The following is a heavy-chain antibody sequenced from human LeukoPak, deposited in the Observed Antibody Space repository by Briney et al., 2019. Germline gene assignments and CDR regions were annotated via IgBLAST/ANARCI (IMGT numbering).Heavy chain of an antibody. D-gene: IGHD3-10*01. Sequence: PSETLSLTCTVSGGSISSSSYYWGWIRQPPGKGLEWIGSIYYSGSTCCNPSLKSRVTISVDTSKNQFSLKLSSVTAADTAVYCCARWKVHYYGSGSYNYFDYWGQGTLVTVSS. V-gene: IGHV4-39*01. CDR2: IYYSGST. CDR1: GGSISSSSYY. CDR3: ARWKVHYYGSGSYNYFDY. J-gene: IGHJ4*02.